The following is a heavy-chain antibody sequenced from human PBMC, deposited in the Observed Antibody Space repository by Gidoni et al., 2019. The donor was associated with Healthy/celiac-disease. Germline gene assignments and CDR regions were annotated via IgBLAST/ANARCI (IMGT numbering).Heavy chain of an antibody. V-gene: IGHV3-33*01. CDR1: GFSFSSHG. Sequence: QVQLVESGGGVVQPGRSLRLSCAASGFSFSSHGMHWVRQAPGKGLAWVAILWYDGNNKDYADSVKGRFIISRDNSKNTLYLQMNSLRAEDTAVYYCARAGYCSSTSCYHYFYYYMDVWGKGTTVTVSS. J-gene: IGHJ6*03. CDR2: LWYDGNNK. D-gene: IGHD2-2*03. CDR3: ARAGYCSSTSCYHYFYYYMDV.